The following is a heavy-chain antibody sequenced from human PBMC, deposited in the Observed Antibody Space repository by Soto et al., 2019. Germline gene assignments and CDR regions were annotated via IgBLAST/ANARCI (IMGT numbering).Heavy chain of an antibody. J-gene: IGHJ4*02. CDR3: AKDRHYGSGTYSDSYLDY. CDR1: GFTFNSYA. CDR2: ISGSGGTT. Sequence: RGSLRFSFGGYGFTFNSYAMTWGRQAPGKGLEWVSAISGSGGTTYYANSVKGRFTISRDQSKDTLYLQMNSLRAEDTAIYYCAKDRHYGSGTYSDSYLDYWGQGTLVTVSS. D-gene: IGHD3-10*01. V-gene: IGHV3-23*01.